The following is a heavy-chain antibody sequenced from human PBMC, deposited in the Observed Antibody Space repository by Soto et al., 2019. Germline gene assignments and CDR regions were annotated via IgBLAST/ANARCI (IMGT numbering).Heavy chain of an antibody. CDR3: ARDQYSSGSRRKSHYYYYMDV. CDR2: ISSSGSTI. J-gene: IGHJ6*03. V-gene: IGHV3-11*01. CDR1: GLIFSNYK. Sequence: GGSLRLSCAASGLIFSNYKMHWIRQAPGKGLEWVSYISSSGSTIYYADSVKGRFTISRDNAKNSLYLQMNSLRAEDTAVYYCARDQYSSGSRRKSHYYYYMDVWGKGTTVTV. D-gene: IGHD6-19*01.